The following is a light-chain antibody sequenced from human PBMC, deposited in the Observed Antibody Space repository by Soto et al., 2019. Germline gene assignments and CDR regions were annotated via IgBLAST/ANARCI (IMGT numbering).Light chain of an antibody. Sequence: EIVMTQSPATLSVSPGERVTLSCRSSQSVFSSLAWYQQKPGRAPRLLLYGAATRATGIAARFSGSGSGTDFTHTISSLQSEDFAVYFCPPYHTWQAFGRGTRVEI. CDR1: QSVFSS. J-gene: IGKJ4*02. CDR2: GAA. V-gene: IGKV3-15*01. CDR3: PPYHTWQA.